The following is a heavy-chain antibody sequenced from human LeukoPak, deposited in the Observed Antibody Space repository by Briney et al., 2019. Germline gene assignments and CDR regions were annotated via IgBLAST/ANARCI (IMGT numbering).Heavy chain of an antibody. D-gene: IGHD3-10*01. Sequence: GGSLTLSCAASGFTFSDYWMHWVRQAPGKGLVWVSRISSDGSRVTYADSVKGRFTISRDNAKNTLYLQMNSLRAEDTAVYYCTRREWFGELPHQGEAAFDIWGQGTMVTVSS. CDR1: GFTFSDYW. V-gene: IGHV3-74*01. CDR3: TRREWFGELPHQGEAAFDI. J-gene: IGHJ3*02. CDR2: ISSDGSRV.